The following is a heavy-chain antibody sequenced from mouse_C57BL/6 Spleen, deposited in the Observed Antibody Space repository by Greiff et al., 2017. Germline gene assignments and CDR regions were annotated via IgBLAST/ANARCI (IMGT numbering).Heavy chain of an antibody. J-gene: IGHJ2*01. CDR2: IYPSDSET. V-gene: IGHV1-61*01. Sequence: VQLQQSGPELVKPGASVKISCKASGYSFTGYYMHWVKQRPGQGLEWIGNIYPSDSETHYNQKFKDKATLTVDKSSSTAYMQLSSLTSEDSAVYYCARENYYGSSLGYWGQGTTLTVSS. CDR3: ARENYYGSSLGY. CDR1: GYSFTGYY. D-gene: IGHD1-1*01.